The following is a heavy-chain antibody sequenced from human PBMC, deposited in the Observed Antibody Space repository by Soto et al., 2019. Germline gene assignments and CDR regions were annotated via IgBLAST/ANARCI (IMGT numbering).Heavy chain of an antibody. CDR3: ARLVYDTRLNYMYFDF. Sequence: SETLSLTCSVSGVSIGSRNWWTLFRQSPQRGLEYIGEIFHDGTANYYPSFERRVAISVDTSKNQFSLKLTSVTAADTAIYFCARLVYDTRLNYMYFDFWGQGTLVTVS. J-gene: IGHJ4*02. V-gene: IGHV4-4*02. CDR1: GVSIGSRNW. D-gene: IGHD3-10*01. CDR2: IFHDGTA.